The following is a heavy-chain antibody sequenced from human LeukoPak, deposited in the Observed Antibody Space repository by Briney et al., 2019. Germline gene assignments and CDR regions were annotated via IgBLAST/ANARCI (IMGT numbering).Heavy chain of an antibody. CDR3: ARRKARTPNYFDY. Sequence: SETLSLTCTVSGDSISNYYWAWIRQPPGKGLEWIGYIYYSGNTNYNPSLKSRVTISLDTSKNQFSLKLTSVTAADTAMYYCARRKARTPNYFDYWGQGALVTVSS. CDR1: GDSISNYY. J-gene: IGHJ4*02. D-gene: IGHD1-14*01. CDR2: IYYSGNT. V-gene: IGHV4-59*08.